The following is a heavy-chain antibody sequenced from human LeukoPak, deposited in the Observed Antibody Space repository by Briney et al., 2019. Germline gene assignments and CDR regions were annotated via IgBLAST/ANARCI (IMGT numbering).Heavy chain of an antibody. V-gene: IGHV1-18*04. J-gene: IGHJ4*02. Sequence: RASVKVSCKASGYTFSGYYMHWVRQAPGQGLEWMGWISAYNGNTNYAQKLQGRVTMTTDTSTSTAYMELRSLRSDDTAVYYCARGYYGSGSYDYWGQGTLVTVSS. CDR3: ARGYYGSGSYDY. CDR1: GYTFSGYY. CDR2: ISAYNGNT. D-gene: IGHD3-10*01.